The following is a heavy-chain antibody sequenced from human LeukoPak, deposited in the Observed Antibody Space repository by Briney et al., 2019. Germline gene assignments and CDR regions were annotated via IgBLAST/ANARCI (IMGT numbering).Heavy chain of an antibody. CDR3: GRAFPPLRTSSAGDL. CDR2: ISGLSSYT. V-gene: IGHV3-21*01. Sequence: GGSLRLSCSASGFTFSDYDMNWVRQAPGKGLEWVSSISGLSSYTYYGESVRGRFSISRDNAKNSLYLQMNSLGAEDTATYYCGRAFPPLRTSSAGDLWGQGILVTVSS. J-gene: IGHJ4*02. CDR1: GFTFSDYD. D-gene: IGHD3-16*01.